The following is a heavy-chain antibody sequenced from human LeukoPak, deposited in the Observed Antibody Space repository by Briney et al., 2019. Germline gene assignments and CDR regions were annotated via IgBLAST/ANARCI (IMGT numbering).Heavy chain of an antibody. CDR3: ARDSYYYDSSGYYQFDY. J-gene: IGHJ4*02. CDR1: GYTFTDYA. V-gene: IGHV1-3*04. D-gene: IGHD3-22*01. Sequence: ASVKVSCKASGYTFTDYAIHWVRQAPGQRLEWMGWINTGNGNTRYSQKFQDRFTIARDTSASTAYMELRSLRSDDTAVYYCARDSYYYDSSGYYQFDYWGQGTLVTVSS. CDR2: INTGNGNT.